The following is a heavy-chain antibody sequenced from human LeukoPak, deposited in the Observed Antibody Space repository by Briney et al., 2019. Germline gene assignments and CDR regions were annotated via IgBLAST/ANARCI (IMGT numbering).Heavy chain of an antibody. J-gene: IGHJ6*04. CDR3: AGIPVFGVVLHQEPV. V-gene: IGHV1-69*10. Sequence: AASVKVSCKASGGTFSSYAISWVRQAPGQGLEWMGVFIPILGTANCTQKFQDRVTITADISTNTVNMELSSLRSEDTAVYFCAGIPVFGVVLHQEPVWGKGTTVTVSS. CDR2: FIPILGTA. D-gene: IGHD3-3*01. CDR1: GGTFSSYA.